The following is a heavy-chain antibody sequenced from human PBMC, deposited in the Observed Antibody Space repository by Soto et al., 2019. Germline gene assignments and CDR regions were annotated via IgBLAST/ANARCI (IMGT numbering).Heavy chain of an antibody. D-gene: IGHD3-9*01. CDR2: VSGNTGDT. CDR3: ARVDWGNGYWYFDL. Sequence: QVQLVQSGAEVKKPGASVKVSCKASGYTFTSYAISWVRQAPGQGLEWMGWVSGNTGDTRYAQKLQGRVTITTDTSTSTVYMELRRLRSDETAVYYCARVDWGNGYWYFDLWGRGTLVTASS. CDR1: GYTFTSYA. J-gene: IGHJ2*01. V-gene: IGHV1-18*01.